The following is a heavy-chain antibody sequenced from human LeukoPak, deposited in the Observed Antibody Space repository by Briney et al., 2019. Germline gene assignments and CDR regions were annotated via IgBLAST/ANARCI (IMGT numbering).Heavy chain of an antibody. D-gene: IGHD4-11*01. CDR1: GFTVSSNY. J-gene: IGHJ3*02. Sequence: GGSLRLSCAASGFTVSSNYMSWVRRAPGKGLEWVSVIYSGGSTYYADSVKGRFTISRDNSKNTLYLQMNSLRAEDTAVYYCARVQYDAFDIWGQGTMVTVSS. CDR3: ARVQYDAFDI. V-gene: IGHV3-66*02. CDR2: IYSGGST.